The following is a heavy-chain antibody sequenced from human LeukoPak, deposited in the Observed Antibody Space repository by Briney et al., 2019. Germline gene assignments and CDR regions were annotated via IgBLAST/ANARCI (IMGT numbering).Heavy chain of an antibody. J-gene: IGHJ4*02. Sequence: GGSLRLSCAASGFSFNIYGMHWVRQAPGKGLEWMAFIWYDGSKVELAGSLKGRFTISRDNSKNTLYLQMNSLRAEDTAVYYCAKDPDCTSGVCYTFFDYWGQGTLVTVSS. D-gene: IGHD2-8*01. V-gene: IGHV3-30*02. CDR3: AKDPDCTSGVCYTFFDY. CDR1: GFSFNIYG. CDR2: IWYDGSKV.